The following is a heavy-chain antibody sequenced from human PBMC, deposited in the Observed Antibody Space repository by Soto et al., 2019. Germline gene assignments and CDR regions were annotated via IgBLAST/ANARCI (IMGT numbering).Heavy chain of an antibody. CDR1: GGSISSYY. J-gene: IGHJ6*02. V-gene: IGHV4-59*12. Sequence: SETLSLTCTVSGGSISSYYWSWIRQPPGKGLEWIGYIYHSGSTYYNPSLKSRVTISVDRSKNQFSLKLSSVTAADTAVYYCARAHYGDYGYGMDVWGQGTTVTVSS. D-gene: IGHD4-17*01. CDR2: IYHSGST. CDR3: ARAHYGDYGYGMDV.